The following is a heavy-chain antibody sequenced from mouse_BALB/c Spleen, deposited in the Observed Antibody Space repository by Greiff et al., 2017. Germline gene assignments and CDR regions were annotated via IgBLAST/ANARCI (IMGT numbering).Heavy chain of an antibody. Sequence: EVKLQESGPGLVKPSQSLSLTCSVTGYSITSGYYWNWIRQFPGNKMEWMGYISYDGSHKYNPSLKNRISITRDTSKNQFFLKLNSVTTEDTSIYYCTRGADSSDWGQGTLVTVSA. V-gene: IGHV3-6*02. CDR1: GYSITSGYY. CDR3: TRGADSSD. D-gene: IGHD3-2*01. J-gene: IGHJ3*01. CDR2: ISYDGSH.